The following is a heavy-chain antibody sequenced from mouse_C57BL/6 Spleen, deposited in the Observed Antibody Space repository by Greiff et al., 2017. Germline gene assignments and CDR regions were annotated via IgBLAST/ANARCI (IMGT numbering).Heavy chain of an antibody. V-gene: IGHV1-52*01. CDR3: ARNYGSPHAMDY. CDR1: GYTFTSYW. D-gene: IGHD1-1*01. J-gene: IGHJ4*01. CDR2: IDPSDSET. Sequence: QVQLQQPGAELVRPGSSVKLSCKASGYTFTSYWMHWVKQRPIQGLEWIGNIDPSDSETHYNQKFKDKATLTVDKSSSTAYMQLSSLTSEDSAVYYCARNYGSPHAMDYWGQGTSVTVSS.